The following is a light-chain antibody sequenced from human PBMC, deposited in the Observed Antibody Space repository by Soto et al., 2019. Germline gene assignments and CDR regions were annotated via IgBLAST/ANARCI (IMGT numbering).Light chain of an antibody. CDR1: QSISSTY. Sequence: EIVLTQSPGTLSLSPGERATLSCRASQSISSTYLTWYHQKPGQAPRLLIYDASRRATGIPDRFSGSGSGTDFSLTISRLEPEDFAVYYCQQFSSYPLTFGGGTRLEIK. CDR3: QQFSSYPLT. V-gene: IGKV3-20*01. J-gene: IGKJ5*01. CDR2: DAS.